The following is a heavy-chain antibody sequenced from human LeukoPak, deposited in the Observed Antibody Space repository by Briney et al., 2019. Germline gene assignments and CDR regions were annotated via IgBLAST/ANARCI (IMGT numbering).Heavy chain of an antibody. CDR2: ITRGNWI. V-gene: IGHV3-11*01. J-gene: IGHJ4*02. CDR1: GFSVSEYY. Sequence: PGGSLRLSCAASGFSVSEYYVTWVRQAPGKGLEWISYITRGNWICYSDSVKGRFTISRDHAKNSVYLEMNSLRADDTAVYYCARGLHLDSSGSLYYWGQGTLVTVSS. D-gene: IGHD3-22*01. CDR3: ARGLHLDSSGSLYY.